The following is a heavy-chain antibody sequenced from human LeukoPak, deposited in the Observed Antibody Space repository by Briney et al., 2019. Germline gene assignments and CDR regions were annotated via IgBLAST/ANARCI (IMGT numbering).Heavy chain of an antibody. CDR2: IYYSGST. CDR1: GGSISSYY. J-gene: IGHJ4*02. D-gene: IGHD6-13*01. Sequence: PSETLSLTCTVSGGSISSYYWSWIRQPPGKGLEWIGYIYYSGSTNYNPSLKSRVTISVDTSKNRFSLKLSSVTAADTAVYYCARGVHGHSSSWYSAFFDYWGQGTLVTVSS. V-gene: IGHV4-59*01. CDR3: ARGVHGHSSSWYSAFFDY.